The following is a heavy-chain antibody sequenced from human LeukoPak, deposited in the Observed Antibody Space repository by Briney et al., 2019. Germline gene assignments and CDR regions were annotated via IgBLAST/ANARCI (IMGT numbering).Heavy chain of an antibody. CDR2: ITWNSGSI. J-gene: IGHJ4*02. CDR1: GYTFDDYT. V-gene: IGHV3-9*01. Sequence: GGSLRLSCAASGYTFDDYTMHWVRQATGKGLEWVSGITWNSGSIGYADSVRGRFTISRDNAKNSLYLEMNSLRAEDTAVYYCAKEDHFASWGQGTLVTVSS. CDR3: AKEDHFAS.